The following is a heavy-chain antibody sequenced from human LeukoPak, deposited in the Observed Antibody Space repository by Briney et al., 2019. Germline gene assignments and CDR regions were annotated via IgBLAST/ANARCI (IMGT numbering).Heavy chain of an antibody. D-gene: IGHD5-18*01. CDR3: VSPRGFSYGYFDY. CDR2: IYFSGGT. CDR1: GGSITTYY. J-gene: IGHJ4*02. V-gene: IGHV4-4*08. Sequence: PSETLSLTCTVSGGSITTYYWSWIRQPPGKGLEWIGYIYFSGGTNYNPSLKSRVTISADTSKNQFSLTLGSVSATDTAVYYCVSPRGFSYGYFDYWGQGTLVTVSS.